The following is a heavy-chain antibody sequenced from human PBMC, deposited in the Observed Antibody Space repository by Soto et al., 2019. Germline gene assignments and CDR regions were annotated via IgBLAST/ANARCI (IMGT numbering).Heavy chain of an antibody. CDR2: INAGNGNT. V-gene: IGHV1-3*05. CDR3: ARGIVVVTALDY. J-gene: IGHJ4*02. Sequence: QVQLVQSGAEEKKPGASVKVSCKASGYTFTSYAMHWVRQAPGQRLEWMGWINAGNGNTKYSQKFQGRVTITRDTAESTDYMPRSSMRSQDTAVYYCARGIVVVTALDYWGQRNLVTVSP. CDR1: GYTFTSYA. D-gene: IGHD2-21*02.